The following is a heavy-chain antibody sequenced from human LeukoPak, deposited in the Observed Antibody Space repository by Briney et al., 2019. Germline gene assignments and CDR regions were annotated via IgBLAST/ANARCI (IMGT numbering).Heavy chain of an antibody. J-gene: IGHJ4*02. CDR3: ARVGARNTFDY. Sequence: SVKVSCKASGYTFTGYYMHWVRQAPGQGLEWMGGIIPIFGTANYAQKFQGRVTITADESTSTAYMELSSLRSEDTAVYYCARVGARNTFDYWGQGTLVTVSS. CDR1: GYTFTGYY. CDR2: IIPIFGTA. D-gene: IGHD1-26*01. V-gene: IGHV1-69*13.